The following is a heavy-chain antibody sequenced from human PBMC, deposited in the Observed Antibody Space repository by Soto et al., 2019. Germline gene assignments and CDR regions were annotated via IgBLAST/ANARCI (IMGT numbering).Heavy chain of an antibody. Sequence: KSSETLSLTCTVSGGSISGYSWTWIRQPPGKGLEWIGYTYKSGSTYYNPSLKSRVTMSVDTSKSQSSLRLTSVTAADTAVYYCARGKPNCSSSSCYFDYWGQGALVTVSS. V-gene: IGHV4-59*01. CDR2: TYKSGST. D-gene: IGHD2-2*01. CDR3: ARGKPNCSSSSCYFDY. J-gene: IGHJ4*02. CDR1: GGSISGYS.